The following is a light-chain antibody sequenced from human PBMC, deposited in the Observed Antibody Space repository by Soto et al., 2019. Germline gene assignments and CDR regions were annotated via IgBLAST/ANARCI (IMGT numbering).Light chain of an antibody. CDR1: QSIVKW. V-gene: IGKV1-5*01. CDR2: DAS. J-gene: IGKJ1*01. Sequence: DIQMTQSPSTLSASVGDRVTITCRASQSIVKWMAWYQQKPGKAPKLLIYDASSLESGVPSRFSGSGSGTEFTLTISSLQPDDFATYYCQQYNSYSWTFGQGTKVDIK. CDR3: QQYNSYSWT.